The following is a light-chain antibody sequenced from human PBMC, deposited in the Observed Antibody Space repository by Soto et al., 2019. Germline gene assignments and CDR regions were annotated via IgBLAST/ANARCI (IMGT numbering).Light chain of an antibody. CDR3: QSYDSSLSGAV. V-gene: IGLV1-40*01. Sequence: QSALTQPPSVSGAPGQRVTISCTGSSSNIGAGYDVHWYQQLPGTAPKLLIYGNSNRPSGVPDRFSGSKSGTSASLAITGLQAEDEADSYCQSYDSSLSGAVFGGGTQLTVL. J-gene: IGLJ7*01. CDR1: SSNIGAGYD. CDR2: GNS.